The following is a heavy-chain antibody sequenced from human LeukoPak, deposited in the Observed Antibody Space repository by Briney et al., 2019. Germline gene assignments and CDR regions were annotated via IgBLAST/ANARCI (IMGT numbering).Heavy chain of an antibody. D-gene: IGHD6-19*01. CDR2: VYHSGST. V-gene: IGHV4-39*01. CDR3: ARHLYSSGWVSYFDY. Sequence: SETLSLTCTVSGGSISISGYYWGWIRQPPGKGLEWIGDVYHSGSTYQNPSLKSRVTISVDTSKNQFSMKLTSVTAADTAVYYCARHLYSSGWVSYFDYWGQGTLVIVSS. CDR1: GGSISISGYY. J-gene: IGHJ4*02.